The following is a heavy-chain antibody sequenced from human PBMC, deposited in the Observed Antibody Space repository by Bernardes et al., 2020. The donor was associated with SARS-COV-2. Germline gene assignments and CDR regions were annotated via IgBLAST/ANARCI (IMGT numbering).Heavy chain of an antibody. CDR2: IRGSGTT. D-gene: IGHD2-15*01. Sequence: GGSLRLSCAASGFTFSDYAMTWVRQAPGRGLEWVSAIRGSGTTYYGDSVKGRFTISRDKSKNTVYLQMNSLSPEDTALYYCAKGLVGMRGRSDYWGQGTLVTVSS. CDR3: AKGLVGMRGRSDY. V-gene: IGHV3-23*01. J-gene: IGHJ4*02. CDR1: GFTFSDYA.